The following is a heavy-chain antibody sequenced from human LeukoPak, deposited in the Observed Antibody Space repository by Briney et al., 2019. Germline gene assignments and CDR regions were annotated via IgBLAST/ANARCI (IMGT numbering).Heavy chain of an antibody. Sequence: SETLSPTCTVSGGSISSYYWSWIRQPPGKGLECIGYIYYSGSTNYNPSLKSRVTISIDTSKNQFSLKLSSLTAADTAIYYCARGIESYGDYGYWGQGILVTVSS. V-gene: IGHV4-59*01. CDR2: IYYSGST. CDR3: ARGIESYGDYGY. J-gene: IGHJ4*02. CDR1: GGSISSYY. D-gene: IGHD4-17*01.